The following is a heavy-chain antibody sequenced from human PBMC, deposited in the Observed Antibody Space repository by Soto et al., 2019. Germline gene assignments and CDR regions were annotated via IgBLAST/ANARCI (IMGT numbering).Heavy chain of an antibody. CDR2: IYHSGSP. J-gene: IGHJ5*02. Sequence: SETLSLTCAVSGGSISSGGYSGSWIRQPPGKGLEWIGYIYHSGSPYYNPSLKSRVTISVDRSKNQFSLKLSSVTAADTAVYYCARVTDRWGQGTLVTVSS. CDR1: GGSISSGGYS. V-gene: IGHV4-30-2*01. CDR3: ARVTDR.